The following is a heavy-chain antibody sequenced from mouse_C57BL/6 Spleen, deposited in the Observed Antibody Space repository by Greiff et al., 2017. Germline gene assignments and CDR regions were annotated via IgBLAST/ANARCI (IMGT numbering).Heavy chain of an antibody. D-gene: IGHD2-5*01. Sequence: EVKLMESGGGLVQPGGSMKLSCAASGFTFSDAWMDWVRQSPEKGLEWVAEIRNKANNHAPYYAESVKGRFTISRDDSKSSVYLQMNSLRAEDTGIYYCSSYSNFYAMDYWGQGTSVTVSS. V-gene: IGHV6-6*01. CDR2: IRNKANNHAP. CDR1: GFTFSDAW. CDR3: SSYSNFYAMDY. J-gene: IGHJ4*01.